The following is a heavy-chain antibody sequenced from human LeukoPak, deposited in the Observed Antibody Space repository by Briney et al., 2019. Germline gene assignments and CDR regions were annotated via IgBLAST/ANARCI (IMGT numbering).Heavy chain of an antibody. CDR2: ISYDGSNK. J-gene: IGHJ6*02. CDR3: ARDRGYYDRGDGMDV. CDR1: GFTFSSYA. D-gene: IGHD3-22*01. Sequence: GGPLRLSCAASGFTFSSYAMLGVRQAPGKGLEGVADISYDGSNKYYADSVKGRFTISSDNSKNTLYLQMNSLRAEDTAVYYCARDRGYYDRGDGMDVWGQGTTVTVSS. V-gene: IGHV3-30*04.